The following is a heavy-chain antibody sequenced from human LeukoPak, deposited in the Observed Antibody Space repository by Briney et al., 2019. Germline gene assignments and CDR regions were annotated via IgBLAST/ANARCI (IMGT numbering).Heavy chain of an antibody. CDR1: GGSFSGYY. J-gene: IGHJ4*02. CDR3: AREIGAAWVDY. Sequence: PSETLSLTCAVYGGSFSGYYWSWIRQPPGKGLEWIGEINHSGSTNYNPSLKSRVTISVDTSENQFSLKLSSVTAADTAVYYCAREIGAAWVDYWGQGTLVTVSS. V-gene: IGHV4-34*01. CDR2: INHSGST. D-gene: IGHD6-13*01.